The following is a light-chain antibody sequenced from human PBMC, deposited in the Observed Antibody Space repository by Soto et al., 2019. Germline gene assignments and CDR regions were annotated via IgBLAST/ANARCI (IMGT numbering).Light chain of an antibody. CDR3: QQYNDWWT. CDR2: GAS. V-gene: IGKV3-15*01. J-gene: IGKJ1*01. CDR1: QSVSNN. Sequence: EIVMTQSPDTLSVSPGERATLSCRASQSVSNNLAWYHQKPGQAPRLLTFGASTRATGIPARFSGSGSGTEFTLTISSLQSEDFAVYYCQQYNDWWTFGQGTKVEIK.